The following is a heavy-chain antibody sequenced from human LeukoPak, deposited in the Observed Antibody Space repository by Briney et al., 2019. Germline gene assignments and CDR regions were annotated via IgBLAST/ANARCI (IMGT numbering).Heavy chain of an antibody. CDR2: INAGNGNT. V-gene: IGHV1-3*01. J-gene: IGHJ4*02. D-gene: IGHD2-2*01. CDR3: ARGYCSSTSCQYYFDY. CDR1: GYTFTSYA. Sequence: AASVKVSCTASGYTFTSYAIHWVRQAPGQRLEWLGWINAGNGNTKYSQKFQGRVTITSDTSATTAYMELTSLRSEDTAVYFCARGYCSSTSCQYYFDYWGQGTLVTVSS.